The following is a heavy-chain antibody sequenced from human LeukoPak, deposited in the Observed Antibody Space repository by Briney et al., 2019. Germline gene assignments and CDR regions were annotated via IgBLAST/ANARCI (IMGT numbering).Heavy chain of an antibody. CDR3: AKGGWASGWSSLDS. CDR1: GFTFISYG. D-gene: IGHD6-19*01. J-gene: IGHJ4*02. V-gene: IGHV3-30*18. Sequence: PGGSLRHACAASGFTFISYGMHWVRQAPGKGLEWVAVISYDGSDENYADSVRGRFTISRDNSKNTLHLQMNSLRDEDTAVYYCAKGGWASGWSSLDSWGQGTLVTVSS. CDR2: ISYDGSDE.